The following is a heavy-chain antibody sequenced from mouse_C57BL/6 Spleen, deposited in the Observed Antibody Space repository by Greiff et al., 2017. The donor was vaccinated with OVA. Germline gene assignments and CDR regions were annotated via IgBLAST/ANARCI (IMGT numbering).Heavy chain of an antibody. CDR1: GYTFTSYW. V-gene: IGHV1-52*01. J-gene: IGHJ1*03. CDR2: IDPSDSET. CDR3: ARSTVVKWYFDV. D-gene: IGHD1-1*01. Sequence: QVQLQQPGAELVRPGSSVKLSCKASGYTFTSYWMHLVKQRPIQGLEWIGNIDPSDSETHYNQKFKDKATLTVDKSSSTAYMQLSSLTSEDSAVYYCARSTVVKWYFDVWGTGTTVTVSS.